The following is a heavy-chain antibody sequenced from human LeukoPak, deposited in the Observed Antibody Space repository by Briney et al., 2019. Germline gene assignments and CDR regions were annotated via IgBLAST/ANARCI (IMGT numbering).Heavy chain of an antibody. CDR3: ARSSGWYWAFDY. Sequence: SEPLSLTCTVSGVSISSYYWTWIRQPPGKGLEWIGVIYNSGSTNYNASLKSRVTISVDPSKNQFSLKLNSVTAADTAVYYCARSSGWYWAFDYWGQGTLVTVSS. J-gene: IGHJ4*02. CDR2: IYNSGST. V-gene: IGHV4-59*01. CDR1: GVSISSYY. D-gene: IGHD6-19*01.